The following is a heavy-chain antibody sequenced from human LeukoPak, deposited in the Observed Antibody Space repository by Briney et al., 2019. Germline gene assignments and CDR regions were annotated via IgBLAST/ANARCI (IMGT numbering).Heavy chain of an antibody. CDR2: IYYSGST. D-gene: IGHD2-2*01. CDR3: ARRLTQYDCFDP. Sequence: SETLSLTCTVSGGSISSYYWSWIRQPPGKGLEWIGYIYYSGSTNYNPSLKSRVTISVDTSKNQFSLKLSSVTAADTAVYYCARRLTQYDCFDPWGQGILVTVSS. V-gene: IGHV4-59*01. CDR1: GGSISSYY. J-gene: IGHJ5*02.